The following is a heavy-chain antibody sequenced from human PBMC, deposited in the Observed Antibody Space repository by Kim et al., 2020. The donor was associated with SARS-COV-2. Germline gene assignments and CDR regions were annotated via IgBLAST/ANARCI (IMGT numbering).Heavy chain of an antibody. V-gene: IGHV4-59*01. J-gene: IGHJ4*03. CDR3: STSPLTGGYF. D-gene: IGHD3-9*01. CDR1: GGSFSSYY. CDR2: IYISGST. Sequence: SETLSLTCTVSGGSFSSYYWSWIWHRQGTGLEWVGYIYISGSTLYNPNPTLRVPLTVAISTTKNSFSLSSVTVAAAATAYCSTSPLTGGYF.